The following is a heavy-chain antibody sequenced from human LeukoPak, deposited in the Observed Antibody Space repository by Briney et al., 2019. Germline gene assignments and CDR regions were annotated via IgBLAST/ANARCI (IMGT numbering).Heavy chain of an antibody. CDR1: GFTFDDYA. CDR3: AKANYDILTGYYLYWYFDL. D-gene: IGHD3-9*01. Sequence: GGSLRLSCAASGFTFDDYAMHWVRQAPGKGLEWVSGISWNSGSIGYADSVKGRFTTSRDNAKNSLYLQMNSLRAEDTALYYCAKANYDILTGYYLYWYFDLWGRGTLVTVSS. CDR2: ISWNSGSI. V-gene: IGHV3-9*01. J-gene: IGHJ2*01.